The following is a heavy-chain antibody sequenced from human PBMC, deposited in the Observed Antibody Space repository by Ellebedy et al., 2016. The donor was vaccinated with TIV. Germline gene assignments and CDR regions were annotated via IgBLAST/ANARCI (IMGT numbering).Heavy chain of an antibody. V-gene: IGHV3-23*01. Sequence: PGGSLRLSCAASGFTFRSYGMGWVRQAPGKGLEWISVISDSGGATYYAAPLKGRFTTSRDNSNDMLYLQINSLRPDDTAVYYCAKDSGLSGWYFDDWGQGTLVTVSS. CDR2: ISDSGGAT. J-gene: IGHJ4*02. CDR1: GFTFRSYG. D-gene: IGHD6-19*01. CDR3: AKDSGLSGWYFDD.